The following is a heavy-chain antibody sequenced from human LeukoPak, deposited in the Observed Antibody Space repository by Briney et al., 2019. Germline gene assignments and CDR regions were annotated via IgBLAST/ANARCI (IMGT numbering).Heavy chain of an antibody. CDR2: ISWNSGSI. J-gene: IGHJ4*02. V-gene: IGHV3-9*01. CDR1: GFTFDDYA. Sequence: PGGSLRLSCAASGFTFDDYAMHWVRQAPGKGLEWVSGISWNSGSIGYADSVKGRFTISRDNSKNTLYVQMNSLRAEDTAVYYCARGTTVTTTPFDYWGRGTLVTVSS. D-gene: IGHD4-17*01. CDR3: ARGTTVTTTPFDY.